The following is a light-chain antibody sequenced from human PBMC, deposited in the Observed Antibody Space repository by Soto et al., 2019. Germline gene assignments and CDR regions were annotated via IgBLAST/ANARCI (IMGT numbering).Light chain of an antibody. CDR1: ESVSSN. Sequence: EVVMTQSPATLSVSPGERATLSCRASESVSSNLTWYQQRPGQAPRLVIYGASTRATGIPARFSGGGSGTEFTLTISSLQSEDFAVYYCQQYGSSVTFGQGTKVDIK. CDR3: QQYGSSVT. CDR2: GAS. V-gene: IGKV3-15*01. J-gene: IGKJ1*01.